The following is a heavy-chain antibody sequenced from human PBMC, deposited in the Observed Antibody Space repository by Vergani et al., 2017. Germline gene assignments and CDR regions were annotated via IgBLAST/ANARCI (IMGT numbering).Heavy chain of an antibody. CDR1: GYTFTSYG. Sequence: QVQLVQSGAEVKKPGASVKVSCKASGYTFTSYGISWVRQAPGQGLEWMGWISAYNGNTNYAQKLQGRVTMTTDTSTSTAYMELRSLRSDDPAVYYCASDVLNYRSRHWDWFHPWGQGTLVTVSS. J-gene: IGHJ5*02. V-gene: IGHV1-18*01. CDR3: ASDVLNYRSRHWDWFHP. CDR2: ISAYNGNT. D-gene: IGHD6-13*01.